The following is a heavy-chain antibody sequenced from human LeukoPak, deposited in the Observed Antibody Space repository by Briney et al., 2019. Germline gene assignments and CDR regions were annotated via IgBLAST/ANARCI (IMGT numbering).Heavy chain of an antibody. CDR1: GFTFSSYW. J-gene: IGHJ3*02. D-gene: IGHD3-22*01. CDR2: IKQDGSEK. CDR3: ARDLVDSSVYLIEGHAFDI. V-gene: IGHV3-7*01. Sequence: GRPLRLSCAASGFTFSSYWMSWVRQAPGKGLEWVANIKQDGSEKYYVDSVKGRFTISRDNAKNSLYLQMNSLRAEDTAVYYCARDLVDSSVYLIEGHAFDIWGQGTMVTVSS.